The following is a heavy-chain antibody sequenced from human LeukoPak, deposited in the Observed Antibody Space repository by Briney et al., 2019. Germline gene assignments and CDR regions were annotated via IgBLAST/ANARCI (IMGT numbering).Heavy chain of an antibody. CDR1: GSPFTSCW. D-gene: IGHD2-2*01. CDR2: IYPGGSDT. Sequence: GASLEISCKGSGSPFTSCWISWVRQLPGKGLEWMRIIYPGGSDTRYSPSFQGQVTISADKSISTAYLQWSSLQASDTAMYYCARVGCSSTSCYHYFDYWGQGTLVTVSS. J-gene: IGHJ4*02. CDR3: ARVGCSSTSCYHYFDY. V-gene: IGHV5-51*01.